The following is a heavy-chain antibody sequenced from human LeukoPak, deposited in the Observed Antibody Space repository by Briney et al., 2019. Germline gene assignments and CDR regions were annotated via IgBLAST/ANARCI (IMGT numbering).Heavy chain of an antibody. Sequence: GASVKVSCKASGYTFTSYGISWVRQAPGQGLEWMGWISAYNGNTNYAQKLQGRVTMTTDTSTSTAYMELRSLRSDDTAVYYCARKGEEYSSSAYYFDYWGQGTLVTVSS. V-gene: IGHV1-18*01. CDR1: GYTFTSYG. J-gene: IGHJ4*02. CDR3: ARKGEEYSSSAYYFDY. D-gene: IGHD6-6*01. CDR2: ISAYNGNT.